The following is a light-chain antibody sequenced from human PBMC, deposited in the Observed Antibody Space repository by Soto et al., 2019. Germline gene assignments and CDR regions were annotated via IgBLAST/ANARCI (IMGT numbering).Light chain of an antibody. J-gene: IGLJ1*01. Sequence: QSALTQPASVAGSPGQSITIACTGTSSDVGRYNLVSWYQQHPGKAPKLMIYEGSKRPSGVSNRFSGSKSGNTASLTISGLQAEDEADYYCCSYAGSSTYVFGTGTKGTVL. CDR1: SSDVGRYNL. CDR2: EGS. V-gene: IGLV2-23*01. CDR3: CSYAGSSTYV.